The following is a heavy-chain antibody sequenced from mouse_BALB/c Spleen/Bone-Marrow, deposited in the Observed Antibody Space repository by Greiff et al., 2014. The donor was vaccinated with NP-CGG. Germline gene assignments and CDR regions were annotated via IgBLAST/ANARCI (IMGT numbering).Heavy chain of an antibody. J-gene: IGHJ2*01. CDR2: IDPENGDT. CDR1: GFNIKDYY. D-gene: IGHD2-10*02. Sequence: DVQLQESGAELVRPGASVKLSCTASGFNIKDYYMHWVKQRPEQGLEWIGWIDPENGDTEYAPKFQGKATMTADTSSNTAYLQLSSLTSEDTAVYYCNEGYGNYDYWGQGTTVTVSS. CDR3: NEGYGNYDY. V-gene: IGHV14-4*02.